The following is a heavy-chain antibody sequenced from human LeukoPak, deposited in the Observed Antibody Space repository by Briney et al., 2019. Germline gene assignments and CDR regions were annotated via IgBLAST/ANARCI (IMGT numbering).Heavy chain of an antibody. Sequence: PSETLSLTCTVSGGSISSYYWSWIRQPPGKGLEWIGYIYYSGSTNYNPSLKSRVTISVDTSKNQFSLKLRSVIAADTAVYYCARDLGSNWADNWFDPWGKGPLVTVSS. CDR2: IYYSGST. D-gene: IGHD4-11*01. CDR1: GGSISSYY. J-gene: IGHJ5*02. V-gene: IGHV4-59*01. CDR3: ARDLGSNWADNWFDP.